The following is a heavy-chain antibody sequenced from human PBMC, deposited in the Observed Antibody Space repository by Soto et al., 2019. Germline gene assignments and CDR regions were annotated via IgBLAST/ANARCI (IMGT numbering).Heavy chain of an antibody. CDR3: ARHVPAAGYHYGMDV. J-gene: IGHJ6*02. Sequence: QVQLVQSGAEVKKPGSSVKVSCKASGGTFSSYAISWVRQAPGQGLEWMGGIIPIFGTANYAQKFQGRVTITADEPTSTAYMALTSLRSEDTDVYDCARHVPAAGYHYGMDVWGQGTTVTVSS. CDR2: IIPIFGTA. CDR1: GGTFSSYA. V-gene: IGHV1-69*12. D-gene: IGHD2-2*01.